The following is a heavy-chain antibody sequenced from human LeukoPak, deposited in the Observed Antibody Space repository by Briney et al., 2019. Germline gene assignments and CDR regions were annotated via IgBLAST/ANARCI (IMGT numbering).Heavy chain of an antibody. CDR3: AGKGGDYGDYPFDY. J-gene: IGHJ4*02. CDR1: GFTFSSYS. Sequence: GGSLRLSCAASGFTFSSYSMNWVRQAPGKGLEWVSSISSSSSYIYYADSVKGRFTISRDNAKNSLYLQMNSLRAEDTAVYYCAGKGGDYGDYPFDYWGQGTLVTVSS. V-gene: IGHV3-21*01. CDR2: ISSSSSYI. D-gene: IGHD4-17*01.